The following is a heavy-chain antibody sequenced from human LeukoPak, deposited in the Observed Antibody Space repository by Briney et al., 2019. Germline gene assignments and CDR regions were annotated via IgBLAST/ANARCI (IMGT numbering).Heavy chain of an antibody. D-gene: IGHD3-22*01. CDR2: IYYSGST. J-gene: IGHJ4*02. Sequence: PSETLSHTCAVFGGSISNYFWSWIRQPPGKGLEWIGYIYYSGSTNYNPSLKSRVTISVDTSKNQFSLKLSSVTAADTAVYYCAREGSGYPFDYWGQGTLVTVSS. V-gene: IGHV4-59*01. CDR3: AREGSGYPFDY. CDR1: GGSISNYF.